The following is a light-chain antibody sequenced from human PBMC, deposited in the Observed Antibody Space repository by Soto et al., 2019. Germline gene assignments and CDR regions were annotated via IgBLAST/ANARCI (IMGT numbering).Light chain of an antibody. CDR2: GAS. J-gene: IGKJ3*01. Sequence: EIVLTQSPGTLSLSPGERATLSCRASQSISSSNLAWYQQKPGQAPRLLIYGASSRATGIPERFSGSGSGTDFTLTISRLEPEDFAVYYCQQYGSSPLFTFGPGTKVHIK. CDR3: QQYGSSPLFT. CDR1: QSISSSN. V-gene: IGKV3-20*01.